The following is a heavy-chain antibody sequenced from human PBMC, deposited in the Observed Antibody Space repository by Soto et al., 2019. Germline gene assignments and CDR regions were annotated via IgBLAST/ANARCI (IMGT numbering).Heavy chain of an antibody. V-gene: IGHV3-23*01. D-gene: IGHD6-13*01. CDR3: AKVSSSRSAGCFEL. CDR1: GFTVSSHS. CDR2: LSESGISI. J-gene: IGHJ4*02. Sequence: GRSLRLPRTASGFTVSSHSMTCVPQAPRKGLEWVAGLSESGISIYYAVSVKERLTIGRDNSKNALYLQIHTLRAEDTAVYYCAKVSSSRSAGCFELWGQGTLVTVSS.